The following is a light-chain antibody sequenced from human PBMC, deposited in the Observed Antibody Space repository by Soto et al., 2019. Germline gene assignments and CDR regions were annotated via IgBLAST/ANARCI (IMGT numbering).Light chain of an antibody. CDR1: QSVSSSY. V-gene: IGKV3-20*01. J-gene: IGKJ4*01. Sequence: EIVLTQSPGTLSLSPGEGATLSCRASQSVSSSYLAWYQQKPGQAPRLLIYGASSRATGIPHRFSGSGSGTDFTVIISRLEPQDFAVYYCQHYGTSPPLTFGGGTKVEIK. CDR2: GAS. CDR3: QHYGTSPPLT.